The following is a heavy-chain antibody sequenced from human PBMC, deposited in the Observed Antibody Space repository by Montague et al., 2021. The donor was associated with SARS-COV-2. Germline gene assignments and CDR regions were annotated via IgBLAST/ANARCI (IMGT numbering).Heavy chain of an antibody. CDR2: IWYDGSNK. CDR1: GFTFSSYG. D-gene: IGHD3-10*01. CDR3: ARLYYYGSGRRMGYYYYGMDV. V-gene: IGHV3-33*01. Sequence: SLRLSCAASGFTFSSYGMHWVRQAPGKGLEWVAVIWYDGSNKYYADSVKGRFTISRDNSRNTLYLQMNSLRAEDPAVYYCARLYYYGSGRRMGYYYYGMDVWGQGTTVTVSS. J-gene: IGHJ6*02.